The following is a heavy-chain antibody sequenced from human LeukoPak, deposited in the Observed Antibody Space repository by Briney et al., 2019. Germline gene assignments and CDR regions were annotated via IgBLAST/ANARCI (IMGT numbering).Heavy chain of an antibody. V-gene: IGHV3-9*03. J-gene: IGHJ3*02. D-gene: IGHD6-13*01. CDR1: GFTFDDYA. CDR2: ISWNSGSI. Sequence: PGRXLRLSCAASGFTFDDYAMHWVRQAPEKGLERVSGISWNSGSIDYADSVKGGFTISREKTKNYLYLQMNSLRAEDMALYYCAKGWEQQLYDAFDIWGQGTMATVSS. CDR3: AKGWEQQLYDAFDI.